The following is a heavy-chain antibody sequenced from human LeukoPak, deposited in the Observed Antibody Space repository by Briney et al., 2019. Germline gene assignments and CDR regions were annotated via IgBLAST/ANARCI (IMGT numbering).Heavy chain of an antibody. Sequence: GGSLRLSCAASGFIFSDYYMAWIRQAPGKGLEWVSCITSSGSTMYYADSVKGRFTISRDNAKKSLYMQMNSLRAEDTAVCFCARGRYYYDSSGVDAFSVWGQGTMVTVSS. D-gene: IGHD3-22*01. CDR3: ARGRYYYDSSGVDAFSV. J-gene: IGHJ3*01. CDR1: GFIFSDYY. V-gene: IGHV3-11*01. CDR2: ITSSGSTM.